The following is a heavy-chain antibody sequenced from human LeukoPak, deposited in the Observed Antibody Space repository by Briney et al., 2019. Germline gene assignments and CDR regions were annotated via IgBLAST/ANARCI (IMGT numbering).Heavy chain of an antibody. Sequence: ASETLSLTCTVSGGSISNYYWTWIRQPAGKGLEWIGRIYTSGGTNSNPSLKSRVTMSVDTSTNQFSLKLSSVTAADTAMYYCARAAEYSSGWYLFDFWGQGILVTVSA. V-gene: IGHV4-4*07. CDR3: ARAAEYSSGWYLFDF. J-gene: IGHJ4*02. CDR1: GGSISNYY. D-gene: IGHD6-19*01. CDR2: IYTSGGT.